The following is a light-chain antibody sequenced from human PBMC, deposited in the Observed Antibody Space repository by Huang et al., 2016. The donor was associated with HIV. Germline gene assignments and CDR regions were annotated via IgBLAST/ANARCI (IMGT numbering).Light chain of an antibody. V-gene: IGKV3-11*01. CDR2: DAS. CDR1: QSVSNL. CDR3: QQRTSWPLT. J-gene: IGKJ4*01. Sequence: EIVLTQSPATLSLSPGERATLSCRASQSVSNLLAWYQQKPGQAPMLLISDASNRATGIPARFSGSGSGTDFTLTISSLEPEDFALYYCQQRTSWPLTFGGGTKVEIK.